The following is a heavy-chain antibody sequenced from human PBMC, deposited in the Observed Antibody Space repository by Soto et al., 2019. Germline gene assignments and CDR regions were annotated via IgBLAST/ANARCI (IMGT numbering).Heavy chain of an antibody. Sequence: DVQLVESGGGLSQPGESLRLSCAAFGLTISGKKYVAWVRQAPGKGLEWVAALYDVDGSFYADSVTGRFTTSSDSSKTTVYLQMNDLRPDDTAVYYCATGHEREHAFDVWGQGTTGTISS. J-gene: IGHJ3*01. CDR2: LYDVDGS. D-gene: IGHD1-1*01. V-gene: IGHV3-53*01. CDR1: GLTISGKKY. CDR3: ATGHEREHAFDV.